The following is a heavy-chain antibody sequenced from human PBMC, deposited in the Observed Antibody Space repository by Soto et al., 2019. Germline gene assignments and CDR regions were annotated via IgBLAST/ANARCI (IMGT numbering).Heavy chain of an antibody. D-gene: IGHD3-10*01. CDR2: ISYDGSNK. CDR3: ARGDHYYGSGRSFDY. J-gene: IGHJ4*02. Sequence: QVQLVDSGGGVVQPGRSLRLSCAASGFTFSSYAMHWVRQAPGKGLEWVAVISYDGSNKYYADSVKGRFTISRDNSKNTLYLQMNSLRAEDTAVYYCARGDHYYGSGRSFDYWGQGTLVTVSS. CDR1: GFTFSSYA. V-gene: IGHV3-30-3*01.